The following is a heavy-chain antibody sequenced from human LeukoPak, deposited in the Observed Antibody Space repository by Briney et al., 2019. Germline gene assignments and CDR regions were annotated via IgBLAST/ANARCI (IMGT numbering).Heavy chain of an antibody. CDR3: ARGPYCGGDCYFGY. CDR1: GASISSYS. V-gene: IGHV4-4*07. J-gene: IGHJ4*02. D-gene: IGHD2-21*01. CDR2: IYTSGTT. Sequence: SETPSLTCTVSGASISSYSWSWIRQPAGKGLEWIGRIYTSGTTNYNPSLKSRVTMSVDTSKNQFSLKLSSVTAADTAVCYCARGPYCGGDCYFGYWGQGTLVTVSS.